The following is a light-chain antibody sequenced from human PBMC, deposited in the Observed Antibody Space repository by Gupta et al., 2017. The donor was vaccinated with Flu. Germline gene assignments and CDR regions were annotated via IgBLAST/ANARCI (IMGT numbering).Light chain of an antibody. CDR2: AGS. Sequence: DVKMTQSPSFLSALVGDRVTITCRASQGISSSLAWYQQKPGKAPQILIYAGSSLQRGVPSRFIGSGCGTKYSPLIISMQHEDFATVYCRQLNSYPRWTFGRGTKVEIK. V-gene: IGKV1-9*01. J-gene: IGKJ1*01. CDR3: RQLNSYPRWT. CDR1: QGISSS.